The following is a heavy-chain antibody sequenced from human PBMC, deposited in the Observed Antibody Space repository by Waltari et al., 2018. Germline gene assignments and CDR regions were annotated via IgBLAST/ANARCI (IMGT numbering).Heavy chain of an antibody. V-gene: IGHV4-31*03. J-gene: IGHJ5*02. CDR3: ARVGIADTAMVKEDWFDP. CDR2: IYYSGST. D-gene: IGHD5-18*01. CDR1: GGSISSGGYY. Sequence: QVQLQESGPGLVKPSQTLSLTCTVPGGSISSGGYYWSWIRRHPGKGLEWIGYIYYSGSTYYNPSLKSRVTISVDTSKNQFSLKLSSVTAADTAVYYCARVGIADTAMVKEDWFDPWGQGTLVTVSS.